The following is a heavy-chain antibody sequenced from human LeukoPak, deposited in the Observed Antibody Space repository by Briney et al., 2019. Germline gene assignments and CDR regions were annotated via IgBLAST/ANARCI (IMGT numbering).Heavy chain of an antibody. J-gene: IGHJ6*03. CDR2: IFYSGST. CDR3: ARATYHSGAGSYIYYYMNV. CDR1: GDSISNYY. Sequence: SETLSLTCTVSGDSISNYYWSWIRQPPGKGLEWIGYIFYSGSTSYNPSLKSRATISVDTSKNQFSLKVRSVTAADTAVYYCARATYHSGAGSYIYYYMNVWGKGTTVIVSS. V-gene: IGHV4-59*01. D-gene: IGHD3-10*01.